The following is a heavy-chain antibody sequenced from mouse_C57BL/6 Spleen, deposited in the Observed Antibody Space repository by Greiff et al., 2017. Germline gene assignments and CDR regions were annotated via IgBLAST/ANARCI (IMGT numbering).Heavy chain of an antibody. Sequence: EVMFVESEGGLVQPGSSMKLSCTASGFTFSEYYMAWVRQVPEKGLEWVANFNYDGSSIYYLDSLKSRFIISRDNAKNIRYLQMSSRKSEDTATDYCAREGDVSYAMDYWGQGTSVTVSS. CDR2: FNYDGSSI. D-gene: IGHD3-3*01. V-gene: IGHV5-16*01. CDR1: GFTFSEYY. J-gene: IGHJ4*01. CDR3: AREGDVSYAMDY.